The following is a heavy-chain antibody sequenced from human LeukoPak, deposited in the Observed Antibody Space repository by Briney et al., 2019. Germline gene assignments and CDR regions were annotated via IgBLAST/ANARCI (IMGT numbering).Heavy chain of an antibody. D-gene: IGHD2-15*01. J-gene: IGHJ3*02. V-gene: IGHV3-53*01. CDR2: IYSGGTT. CDR1: GFTVSSNY. Sequence: GGSLRLSCAASGFTVSSNYMSWVRQAPGKGLEWVSVIYSGGTTYYADSVKGRFTISRDNSKNTLYLQMNSLRAEDTAVYYCARTSSSRYCSGGSCYLRHDAFDIWGQGTMVTVSS. CDR3: ARTSSSRYCSGGSCYLRHDAFDI.